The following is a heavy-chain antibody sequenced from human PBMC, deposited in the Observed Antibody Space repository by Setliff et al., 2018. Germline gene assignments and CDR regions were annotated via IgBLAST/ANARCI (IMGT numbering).Heavy chain of an antibody. D-gene: IGHD3-22*01. CDR3: ARGAGWCCDSSGYYYDY. J-gene: IGHJ4*02. V-gene: IGHV4-4*02. Sequence: KASETLSLTFAVSGGSISSSNWWSWVRQPPGKGLEWIGEIYHSGSTYYNPSLKSRVTTLVDTSKNHFSLKLSSVTAADTAVYYCARGAGWCCDSSGYYYDYWGQGTLVTVSS. CDR1: GGSISSSNW. CDR2: IYHSGST.